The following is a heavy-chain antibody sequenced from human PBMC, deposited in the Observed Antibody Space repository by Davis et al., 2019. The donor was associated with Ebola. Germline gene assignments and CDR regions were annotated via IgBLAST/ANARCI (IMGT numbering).Heavy chain of an antibody. V-gene: IGHV3-21*01. Sequence: PGGSLRLSCAASGFTLSSYSMNWVRLAPGRGLEWVSAISSSSTYIYYADSVKGRFTISRDNAKNSLYLQMNSLRAEDTAVYYCARGVGGASGWFDPWGQGTLVTVSS. CDR2: ISSSSTYI. CDR3: ARGVGGASGWFDP. D-gene: IGHD1-26*01. J-gene: IGHJ5*02. CDR1: GFTLSSYS.